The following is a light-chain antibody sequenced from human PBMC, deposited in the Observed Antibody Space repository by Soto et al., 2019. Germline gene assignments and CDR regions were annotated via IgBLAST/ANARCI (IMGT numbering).Light chain of an antibody. J-gene: IGLJ2*01. CDR2: DVS. CDR1: SSDDGGYNY. CDR3: SSYTSSSTPP. V-gene: IGLV2-14*01. Sequence: QSALTQPASVSGSPGQSITISCTGTSSDDGGYNYVSWYQQHPGKAPKLMIYDVSNRPSGVSNRFSGSKSGNTASLTISGLQAEDEADYYCSSYTSSSTPPIGGGTKLTVL.